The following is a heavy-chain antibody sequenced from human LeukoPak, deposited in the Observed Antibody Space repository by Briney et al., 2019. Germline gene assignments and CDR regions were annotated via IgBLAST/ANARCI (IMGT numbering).Heavy chain of an antibody. V-gene: IGHV3-20*01. CDR3: ARARGYYDILTGYLDAFDI. Sequence: PGGSLRLSCAASGFTFDDYGMSWVRQAPGKGLEGVSGINWNGGSTGYADSVKGRFTISRDNAKNSLYLQMNSLRAEDTALYHCARARGYYDILTGYLDAFDIWGQGTMVTVSS. CDR1: GFTFDDYG. CDR2: INWNGGST. J-gene: IGHJ3*02. D-gene: IGHD3-9*01.